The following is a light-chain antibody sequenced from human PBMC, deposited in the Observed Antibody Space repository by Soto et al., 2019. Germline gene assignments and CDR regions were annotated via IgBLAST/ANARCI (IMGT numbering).Light chain of an antibody. CDR3: QQHNNWPPIT. V-gene: IGKV3-15*01. CDR1: QSVGSN. J-gene: IGKJ5*01. Sequence: EIVMTQSPGTLSVSPGERATISCRASQSVGSNLAGYHQQPGQAPRRLIYGPSTRGTGIPARFSGSGSGTEFTLTISSMLSADFAVYYCQQHNNWPPITFGEGTQLEIK. CDR2: GPS.